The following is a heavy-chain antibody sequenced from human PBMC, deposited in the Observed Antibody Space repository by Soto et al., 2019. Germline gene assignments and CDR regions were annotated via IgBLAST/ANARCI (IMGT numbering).Heavy chain of an antibody. Sequence: QVQLQESVPRLVKPSETLSLTCSVSGVSIGSHFWSWIRQAHGKGPELVGYIYHTVNTNYNPALKSRVTISMDTSENQLSLQLSSVTAADTAVYYCARLQYTVVTALDIWGQGTMVTVSS. CDR1: GVSIGSHF. D-gene: IGHD2-15*01. V-gene: IGHV4-59*11. CDR2: IYHTVNT. J-gene: IGHJ3*02. CDR3: ARLQYTVVTALDI.